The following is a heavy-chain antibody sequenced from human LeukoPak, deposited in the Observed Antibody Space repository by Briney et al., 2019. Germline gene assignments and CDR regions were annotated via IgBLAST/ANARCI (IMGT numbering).Heavy chain of an antibody. D-gene: IGHD5-24*01. CDR3: ATGGEMATIQYYFDY. J-gene: IGHJ4*02. CDR1: VGTFSSYA. Sequence: ALVKVSCKASVGTFSSYAISWVRQAPGQGLEWMGEIIPIFGSANYAQKFQGRVTITADESTSTADMELSSLRSADTAVYYCATGGEMATIQYYFDYWGQGTLVTVSS. CDR2: IIPIFGSA. V-gene: IGHV1-69*13.